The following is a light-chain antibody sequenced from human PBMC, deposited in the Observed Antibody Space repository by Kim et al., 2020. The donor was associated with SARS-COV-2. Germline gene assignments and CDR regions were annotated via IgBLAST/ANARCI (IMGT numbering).Light chain of an antibody. J-gene: IGLJ2*01. CDR2: DVS. Sequence: QSALTQPASVSGSPGQSITISCTGTSSDVGGYNYVSWYQQHPGKVPKLMIYDVSSRPSGVSNRFSGSKSDNTASLTISGLQTEDEADYYCSSYTSSSTLVFGAGTQLTVL. CDR1: SSDVGGYNY. CDR3: SSYTSSSTLV. V-gene: IGLV2-14*03.